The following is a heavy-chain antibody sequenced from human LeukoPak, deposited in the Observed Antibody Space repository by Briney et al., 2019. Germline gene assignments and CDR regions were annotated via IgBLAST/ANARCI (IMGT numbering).Heavy chain of an antibody. J-gene: IGHJ3*02. CDR1: GFTFSDYY. CDR3: ARSIVVVPAADAFDI. CDR2: ISSSGSTI. D-gene: IGHD2-2*01. Sequence: PGGSLRLSCAASGFTFSDYYMSWIRQAPGKGLEWVSYISSSGSTIYYADSVKGRSTISRDNAKNSLYLQMNSLRAEDTAVYYCARSIVVVPAADAFDIWGQGTMVTVSS. V-gene: IGHV3-11*01.